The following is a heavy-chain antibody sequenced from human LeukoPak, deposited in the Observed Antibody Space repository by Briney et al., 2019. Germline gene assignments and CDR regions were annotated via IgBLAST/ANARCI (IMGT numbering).Heavy chain of an antibody. V-gene: IGHV4-39*07. D-gene: IGHD3-10*01. CDR2: IYYSGST. Sequence: SETLSLTGTVSGGSISSSSYYWGWIRQPPGKGLEWIGSIYYSGSTYYNPSLKSRVTISVDTSKNHFSLKLSSVTAADTAVYYCATNPGEVRAYQNPRSWFDPGAREPWSPSPQ. CDR1: GGSISSSSYY. J-gene: IGHJ5*02. CDR3: ATNPGEVRAYQNPRSWFDP.